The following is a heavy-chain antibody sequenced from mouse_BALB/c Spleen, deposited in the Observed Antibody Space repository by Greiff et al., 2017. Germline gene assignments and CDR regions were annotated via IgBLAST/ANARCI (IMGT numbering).Heavy chain of an antibody. V-gene: IGHV3-6*02. CDR1: GYSITSGYY. J-gene: IGHJ2*01. Sequence: EVKLQESGPGLVKPSQSLSLTCSVTGYSITSGYYWNWIRQFPGNKLEWMGYISYDGSNNYNPSLKNRISITRDTSKNQFFLKLNSVTTEDTATYYCARDSDYWGQGTTLTVSS. CDR3: ARDSDY. CDR2: ISYDGSN.